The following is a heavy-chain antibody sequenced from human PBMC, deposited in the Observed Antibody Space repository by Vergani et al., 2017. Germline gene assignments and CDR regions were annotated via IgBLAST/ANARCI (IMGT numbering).Heavy chain of an antibody. CDR2: ISSSSSYI. V-gene: IGHV3-21*01. D-gene: IGHD6-13*01. J-gene: IGHJ6*02. CDR1: GFTFGSYS. Sequence: EVQLVESGGGLVKPGGSLRLSCAASGFTFGSYSMNWVRQAPGKGLEWVSSISSSSSYIYYADSVKGRFTISRDNAKNSLYLQMNSLRAEDTAVYYCARFSSSWYFYGMDVWDQGTTVTVSS. CDR3: ARFSSSWYFYGMDV.